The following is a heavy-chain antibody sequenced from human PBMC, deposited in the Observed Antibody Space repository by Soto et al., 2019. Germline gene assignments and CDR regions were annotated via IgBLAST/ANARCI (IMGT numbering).Heavy chain of an antibody. CDR3: ASRHSSPYFDY. CDR2: IYYSGST. V-gene: IGHV4-30-4*01. CDR1: GGSISSGGYY. D-gene: IGHD6-13*01. Sequence: SETLSLTCAVSGGSISSGGYYWSWIRQPPGKGLEWIGSIYYSGSTYYNPSPKSRVTISVDTSKNQFSLKLNSVTAADTAVYYCASRHSSPYFDYWGQGTLVTVSS. J-gene: IGHJ4*02.